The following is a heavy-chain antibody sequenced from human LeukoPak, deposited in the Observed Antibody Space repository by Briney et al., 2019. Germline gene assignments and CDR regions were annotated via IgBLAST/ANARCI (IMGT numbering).Heavy chain of an antibody. CDR2: IKQDGSEK. CDR3: ARGDFWSGYANDY. CDR1: GFTFSSYW. V-gene: IGHV3-7*01. Sequence: GGSLRLSCAASGFTFSSYWMSWVPQAPGKGLERVANIKQDGSEKYYVDSVKGRFTISRDNAKNSLYLQMNSLRAEDTAVYYCARGDFWSGYANDYWGQGTLVTVSS. D-gene: IGHD3-3*01. J-gene: IGHJ4*02.